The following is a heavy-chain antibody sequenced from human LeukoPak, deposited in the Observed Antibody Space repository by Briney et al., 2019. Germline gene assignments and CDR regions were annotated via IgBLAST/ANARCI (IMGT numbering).Heavy chain of an antibody. CDR1: RYTFTGYY. CDR3: ARGRFGEWDNWFDP. CDR2: INPNSGAT. J-gene: IGHJ5*02. D-gene: IGHD3-10*01. Sequence: ASVKVSCKASRYTFTGYYIHWVRQAPGQGLEWMAWINPNSGATNYAQKFQGRVSMTRDTSISTAYMALSRLTSDDTAVYFCARGRFGEWDNWFDPWGQETLVTVSS. V-gene: IGHV1-2*02.